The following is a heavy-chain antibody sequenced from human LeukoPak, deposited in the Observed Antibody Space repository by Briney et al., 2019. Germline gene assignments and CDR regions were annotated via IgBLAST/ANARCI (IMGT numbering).Heavy chain of an antibody. J-gene: IGHJ5*02. V-gene: IGHV3-11*04. Sequence: AGGSLRLSCAASGFTFSDYYMSWIRQAPGKGLEWVSYISSSVSTIYYADSVKGRFTISRANSKNTLYLQMNSLRAEDTAVYYCAKDYSKTSYYGSGTYYRPNWFDPWGQGTLVTVSS. D-gene: IGHD3-10*01. CDR1: GFTFSDYY. CDR2: ISSSVSTI. CDR3: AKDYSKTSYYGSGTYYRPNWFDP.